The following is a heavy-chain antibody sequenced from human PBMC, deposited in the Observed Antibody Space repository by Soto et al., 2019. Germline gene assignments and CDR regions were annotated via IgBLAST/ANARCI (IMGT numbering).Heavy chain of an antibody. CDR3: TTVFYITIIMIRFDY. Sequence: PQRALRLPCAASAFTFSHCWIHLVRQAPEKGMEWVGRIKSKTDGGTTDYAEPVKGRFAISRDDSNNMVYLQMNSLHIEDTAVYYCTTVFYITIIMIRFDYRGKGTLLTLSS. CDR1: AFTFSHCW. V-gene: IGHV3-15*07. CDR2: IKSKTDGGTT. J-gene: IGHJ4*02. D-gene: IGHD3-22*01.